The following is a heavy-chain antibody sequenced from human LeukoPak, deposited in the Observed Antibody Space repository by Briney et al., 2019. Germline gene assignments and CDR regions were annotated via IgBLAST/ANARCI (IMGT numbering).Heavy chain of an antibody. Sequence: SETLSLTCTVSGGSISSYYWSWIRQPPGKGLEWIGEINHSGSTNYNPSLKSRVTISVDTSKNQFSLKLSSVTAADTAVYYCAGRDGYYWGQGTLVTVSS. V-gene: IGHV4-34*01. CDR1: GGSISSYY. CDR3: AGRDGYY. J-gene: IGHJ4*02. D-gene: IGHD5-24*01. CDR2: INHSGST.